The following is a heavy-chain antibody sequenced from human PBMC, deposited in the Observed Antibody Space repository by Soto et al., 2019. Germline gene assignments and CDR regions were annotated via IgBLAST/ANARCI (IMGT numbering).Heavy chain of an antibody. V-gene: IGHV1-3*01. CDR2: INAGNGNT. CDR3: ARGIWTMARGAYYFDH. Sequence: ASVKVSCKASGYTFTNYAMQWVRQAPGQRLEWMGWINAGNGNTRYSQNFQGRVTITRDTSASTAYMELSSLISEDAALYYCARGIWTMARGAYYFDHWGQGTLVTSPQ. CDR1: GYTFTNYA. J-gene: IGHJ4*02. D-gene: IGHD3-10*01.